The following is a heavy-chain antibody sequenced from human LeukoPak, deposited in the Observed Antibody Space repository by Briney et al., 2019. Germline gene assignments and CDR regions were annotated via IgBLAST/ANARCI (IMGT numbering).Heavy chain of an antibody. Sequence: GGSLRLSCAASGFTFSSYSMNWVRQAPGKGLEWVSYISSSSSTIYYADSVKGRFTISRDNAKNSLYLQMNSLRAEDTAVYYCARRHDYSNYGYYYYYGMDVWGQGTTVTVSS. D-gene: IGHD4-11*01. CDR2: ISSSSSTI. CDR1: GFTFSSYS. J-gene: IGHJ6*02. V-gene: IGHV3-48*01. CDR3: ARRHDYSNYGYYYYYGMDV.